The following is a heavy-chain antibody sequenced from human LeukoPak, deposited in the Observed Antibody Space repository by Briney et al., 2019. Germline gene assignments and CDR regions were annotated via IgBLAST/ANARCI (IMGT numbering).Heavy chain of an antibody. V-gene: IGHV6-1*01. CDR3: ARELVAGHYYYYYYMDV. CDR1: GDSVSSNSAA. J-gene: IGHJ6*03. Sequence: SQTLSLTCAISGDSVSSNSAAWNWIRQSPSRGLEWLGRTYYRSKWYNDYAVSVKSRITINPDASKNQFSLQLNSVTPEDTAVYYCARELVAGHYYYYYYMDVWGKGTTVTISS. D-gene: IGHD6-19*01. CDR2: TYYRSKWYN.